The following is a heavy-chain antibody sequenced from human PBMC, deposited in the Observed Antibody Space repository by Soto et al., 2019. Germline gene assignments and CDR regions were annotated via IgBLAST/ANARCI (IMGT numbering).Heavy chain of an antibody. D-gene: IGHD2-8*02. CDR3: ARGQSSLLLDC. CDR2: INHSGST. Sequence: QVQLQQWGAGLLKPSETLSLTCAVYGGSFSGYYWSWMRQPPGKGLEWSGEINHSGSTNYNPSVKRRVTISVDTSKNQFSLQLSSVTAADTAVYYCARGQSSLLLDCWGQGVLVTVSS. J-gene: IGHJ4*02. V-gene: IGHV4-34*01. CDR1: GGSFSGYY.